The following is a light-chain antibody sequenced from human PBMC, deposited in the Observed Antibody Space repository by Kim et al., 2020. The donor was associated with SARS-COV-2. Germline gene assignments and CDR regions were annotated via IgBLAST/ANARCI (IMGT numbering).Light chain of an antibody. CDR1: ESISSW. CDR2: DVS. V-gene: IGKV1-5*01. Sequence: SVSVGDSVTVSCRASESISSWLVWYQQKPEKAHLLLIYDVSSLQSGVPSRFSGSGSGTEFTLIISSLQPDDFATYYCQQYNDYLYTFGQGTKLDI. J-gene: IGKJ2*01. CDR3: QQYNDYLYT.